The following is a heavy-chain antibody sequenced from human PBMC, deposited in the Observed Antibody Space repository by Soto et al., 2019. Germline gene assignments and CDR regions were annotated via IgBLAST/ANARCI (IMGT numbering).Heavy chain of an antibody. CDR2: IYPGDSDT. CDR3: ASTNSGYDLDYYYMDV. Sequence: PGESLKISYKGSGYSFTSYWIGWVRQMPGKGLEWMGIIYPGDSDTRYSPSFQGQVTISADKSISTAYLQRSSLKASDTAMYYCASTNSGYDLDYYYMDVWAKGTTVTVS. D-gene: IGHD5-12*01. V-gene: IGHV5-51*01. CDR1: GYSFTSYW. J-gene: IGHJ6*03.